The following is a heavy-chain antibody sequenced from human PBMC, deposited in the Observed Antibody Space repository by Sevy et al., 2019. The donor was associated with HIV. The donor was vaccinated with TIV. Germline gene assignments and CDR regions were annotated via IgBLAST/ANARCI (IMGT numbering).Heavy chain of an antibody. D-gene: IGHD2-21*02. CDR2: IKQDGSEN. CDR3: ARDHPSTAPFDY. CDR1: GFTFSNFW. V-gene: IGHV3-7*03. J-gene: IGHJ4*02. Sequence: GGSLRLSCAASGFTFSNFWMSWVRQAPGKGLDFVANIKQDGSENFYADSVKGRFTISRDNAKNSLFLQMNNLRVEETAVYYCARDHPSTAPFDYWGQGTLVTVSS.